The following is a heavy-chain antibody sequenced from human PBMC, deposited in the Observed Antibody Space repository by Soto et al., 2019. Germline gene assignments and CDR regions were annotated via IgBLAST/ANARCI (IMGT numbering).Heavy chain of an antibody. J-gene: IGHJ6*02. Sequence: GGSLRLSCAASGFTFSSYGMHWVRQAPGKGLEWVAVIWYDGSNKYYADSVKGRFTISRDNSKNTLYLQMNSLRAEDTAVYYCAREPEVPREVRGVIPRHLYGMDVWGQGTTVTVSS. V-gene: IGHV3-33*01. CDR1: GFTFSSYG. CDR2: IWYDGSNK. D-gene: IGHD3-10*01. CDR3: AREPEVPREVRGVIPRHLYGMDV.